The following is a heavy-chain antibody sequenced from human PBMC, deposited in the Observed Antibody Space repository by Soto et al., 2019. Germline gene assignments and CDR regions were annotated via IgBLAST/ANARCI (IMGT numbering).Heavy chain of an antibody. Sequence: QVQLPQWGAGLLKPSETLSLTCAVYGGSFSGYFWSWIRQPPGKGLEWIGEIFHGGSTNYSPSLKSRVTISVDTYKNQFSLELSSVTAADKAVYYCARPHYDSNTFYYFFDYWGQGTLVTVSS. V-gene: IGHV4-34*12. CDR1: GGSFSGYF. J-gene: IGHJ4*02. CDR3: ARPHYDSNTFYYFFDY. D-gene: IGHD3-22*01. CDR2: IFHGGST.